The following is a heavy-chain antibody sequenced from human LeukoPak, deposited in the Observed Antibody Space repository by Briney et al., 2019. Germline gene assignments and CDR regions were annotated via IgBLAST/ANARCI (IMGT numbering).Heavy chain of an antibody. D-gene: IGHD7-27*01. CDR3: ASETLGYDALDI. V-gene: IGHV3-21*01. J-gene: IGHJ3*02. Sequence: GGSLRLSCAASGFTFSSYNMNWVRQAPGKGPEWVSSISSRSSYINYADSVKGRFTISRDNAKNSLYLQMNSLRAEDTAVYYCASETLGYDALDIWGQGTMVTVSS. CDR2: ISSRSSYI. CDR1: GFTFSSYN.